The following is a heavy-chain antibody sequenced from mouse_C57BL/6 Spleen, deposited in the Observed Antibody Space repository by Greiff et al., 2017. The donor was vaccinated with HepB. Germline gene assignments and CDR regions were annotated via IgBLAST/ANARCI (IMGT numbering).Heavy chain of an antibody. CDR3: ARSDSSSFAY. J-gene: IGHJ3*01. D-gene: IGHD1-1*01. V-gene: IGHV1-69*01. CDR2: IDPSDSYT. Sequence: QVHVKQPGAELVMPGASVKLSCKASGYTFTSYWMHWVKQRPGQGLEWIGEIDPSDSYTNYNQKFKGKSTLTVDKSSSTAYMQLSSLTSEDSAVYYCARSDSSSFAYWGQGTLVTVSA. CDR1: GYTFTSYW.